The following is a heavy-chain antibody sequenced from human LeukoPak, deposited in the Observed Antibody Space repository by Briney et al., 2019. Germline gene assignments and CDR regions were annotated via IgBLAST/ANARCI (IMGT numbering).Heavy chain of an antibody. CDR2: IYPGDSDT. Sequence: XGWVRQMPXXXLXWMGIIYPGDSDTRYSPSFQGHVTISADKSISTAYLRWSSLKASDTAMYYCARSVVVVAATHDAFDIWGQGTMVTVSS. D-gene: IGHD2-15*01. CDR3: ARSVVVVAATHDAFDI. V-gene: IGHV5-51*01. J-gene: IGHJ3*02.